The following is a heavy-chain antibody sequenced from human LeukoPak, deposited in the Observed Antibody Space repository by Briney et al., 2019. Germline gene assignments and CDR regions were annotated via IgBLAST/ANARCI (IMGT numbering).Heavy chain of an antibody. CDR1: DVSITNFY. Sequence: SETLSLTCTVSDVSITNFYWSWIRQPPGKGLEWVGSISYSGSTYYNPSLKSRVTISVDTSKNQFSLKLNSVTAADTAVYYCAKQAVEGWYLGQFDYWGQGTLVTVSS. J-gene: IGHJ4*02. V-gene: IGHV4-59*08. D-gene: IGHD2-15*01. CDR3: AKQAVEGWYLGQFDY. CDR2: ISYSGST.